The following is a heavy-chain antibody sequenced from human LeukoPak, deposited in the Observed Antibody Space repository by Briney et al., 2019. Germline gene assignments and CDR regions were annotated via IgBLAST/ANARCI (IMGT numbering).Heavy chain of an antibody. CDR2: INSDGYSI. V-gene: IGHV3-74*01. D-gene: IGHD6-19*01. J-gene: IGHJ4*02. Sequence: SGGSLRLSCVASGFTFSSYWMHWVRQAPGKGLVWVSRINSDGYSISYADSVKGRFTISRENAKNTLYLQMNSLSVEDTAVYYCARATAVAGTDSWGQGTLVTVSS. CDR1: GFTFSSYW. CDR3: ARATAVAGTDS.